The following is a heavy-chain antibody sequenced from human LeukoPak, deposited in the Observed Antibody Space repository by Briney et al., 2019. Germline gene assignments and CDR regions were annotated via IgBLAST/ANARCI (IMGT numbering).Heavy chain of an antibody. Sequence: PSETLSLTCTVSGGSISNYYWSWIRQHPGKGLEWLGYMYHSGNTNYNPSLKSRVTMSINTSKNQFSLTLTSVTAADTALYYCARGRIEWYFDLWGRGTLVTVSS. CDR1: GGSISNYY. CDR2: MYHSGNT. CDR3: ARGRIEWYFDL. J-gene: IGHJ2*01. V-gene: IGHV4-59*01. D-gene: IGHD2/OR15-2a*01.